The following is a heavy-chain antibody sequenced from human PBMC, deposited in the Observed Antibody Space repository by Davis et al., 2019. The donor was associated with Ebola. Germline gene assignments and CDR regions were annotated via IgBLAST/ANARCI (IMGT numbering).Heavy chain of an antibody. J-gene: IGHJ6*02. Sequence: GGSLRLSCAASGFTFSSYAMSWVRQAPGKGLEWVSAISGSGGSTYYADSVKGRFTISRDNAKNTLYLQMNSLRAEDTAVYYCARGHSSSYYYYYYGMDVWGQGTTVTVSS. CDR2: ISGSGGST. CDR3: ARGHSSSYYYYYYGMDV. V-gene: IGHV3-23*01. CDR1: GFTFSSYA. D-gene: IGHD6-6*01.